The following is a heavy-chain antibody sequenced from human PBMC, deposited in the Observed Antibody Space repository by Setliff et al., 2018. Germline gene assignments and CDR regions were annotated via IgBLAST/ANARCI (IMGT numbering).Heavy chain of an antibody. CDR3: ARHAIAMSTIISYFDC. CDR1: GASFSDYY. D-gene: IGHD1-1*01. J-gene: IGHJ4*01. Sequence: PSETLSLTCAVSGASFSDYYWTWIRQSPGKGLEWIGEINHSGSTYYSPSLKSRVTISVDTSENQFSLKLSSVTAADTAVYYCARHAIAMSTIISYFDCWGHGTLVTVSS. CDR2: INHSGST. V-gene: IGHV4-34*01.